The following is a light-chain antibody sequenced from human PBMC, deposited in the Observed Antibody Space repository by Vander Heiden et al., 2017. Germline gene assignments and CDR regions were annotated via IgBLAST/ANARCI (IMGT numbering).Light chain of an antibody. CDR2: GAS. Sequence: EIVLTQSPGTPSLSPGERATLSCRASQSVSSSYLAWYQQKTGQAPRLLIYGASSRAAGIPDRFSGSGSGTDFTLTISRLEPEDFAVYYCQQYGSSPLITFGQGTRLEIK. V-gene: IGKV3-20*01. CDR1: QSVSSSY. CDR3: QQYGSSPLIT. J-gene: IGKJ5*01.